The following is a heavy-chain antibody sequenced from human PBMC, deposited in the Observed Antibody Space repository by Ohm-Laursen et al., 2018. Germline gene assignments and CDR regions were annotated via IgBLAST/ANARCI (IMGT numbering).Heavy chain of an antibody. J-gene: IGHJ3*02. V-gene: IGHV4-59*01. Sequence: GTLSLTCTVSGGSISRSYWSWIRQPPGKGLEWIGYIYSRGSTNYNPSLKSRVTISVDTSKNQFSLNLSSVTAADTAVYYCARGPEYGSGDAFDIWGQGTMVTVSS. CDR2: IYSRGST. D-gene: IGHD6-25*01. CDR3: ARGPEYGSGDAFDI. CDR1: GGSISRSY.